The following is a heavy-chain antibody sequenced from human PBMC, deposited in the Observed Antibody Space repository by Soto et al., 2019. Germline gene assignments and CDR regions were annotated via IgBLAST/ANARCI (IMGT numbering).Heavy chain of an antibody. V-gene: IGHV1-2*04. CDR1: GYTFTGYY. J-gene: IGHJ3*02. Sequence: ASVKVSCKASGYTFTGYYMHWVRQAAGQGLEWMGWINPNSGGTNYAQKFQGWVTMTRDTSISTAYMELSRLRSDDTAVYYCARNSGSYYSRAYDIWGQGTMVTVSS. CDR2: INPNSGGT. D-gene: IGHD1-26*01. CDR3: ARNSGSYYSRAYDI.